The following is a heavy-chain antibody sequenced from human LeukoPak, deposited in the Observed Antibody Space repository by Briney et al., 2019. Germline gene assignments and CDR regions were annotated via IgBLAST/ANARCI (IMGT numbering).Heavy chain of an antibody. CDR2: ISSSSSYI. CDR3: ARDKIPSAGTPRGFDP. Sequence: PGGSLRLSCAASGFTFSSYSMNWVRQAPGKGLEWVSFISSSSSYIYYAGSVKGRFTISRDNAKSSLYLQMNSLRAEDTAVYYCARDKIPSAGTPRGFDPWGQGTLVTVSS. J-gene: IGHJ5*02. V-gene: IGHV3-21*01. CDR1: GFTFSSYS. D-gene: IGHD6-13*01.